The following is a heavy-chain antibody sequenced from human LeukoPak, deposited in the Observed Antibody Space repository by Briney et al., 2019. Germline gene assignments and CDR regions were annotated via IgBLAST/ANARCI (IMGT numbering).Heavy chain of an antibody. D-gene: IGHD2-2*01. J-gene: IGHJ5*02. CDR3: ARDRTMPSGFDP. Sequence: GGSLRLSCAASGFTFSSYAMSWVRQAPGKGLEWVSAISGSGGSTYYADSVKGRFTISRDNAKNSLYLQMNSLRAEDTAVYYCARDRTMPSGFDPWGQGTLVTVSS. CDR2: ISGSGGST. V-gene: IGHV3-23*01. CDR1: GFTFSSYA.